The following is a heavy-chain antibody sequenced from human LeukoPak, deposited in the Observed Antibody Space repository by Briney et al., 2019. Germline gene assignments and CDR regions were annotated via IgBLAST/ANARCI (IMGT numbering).Heavy chain of an antibody. D-gene: IGHD3-22*01. Sequence: SETLSLTCTVSGGSIGNYYWSWIGQPAGKGLEWIGRIYTSGSTNYNPNYNPSLKSRVTMSVDTSKNQFSLKLTSVTAADTAVYYCARDRYDSVYNWFDPWGQGTLVTVSS. V-gene: IGHV4-4*07. CDR3: ARDRYDSVYNWFDP. J-gene: IGHJ5*02. CDR1: GGSIGNYY. CDR2: IYTSGST.